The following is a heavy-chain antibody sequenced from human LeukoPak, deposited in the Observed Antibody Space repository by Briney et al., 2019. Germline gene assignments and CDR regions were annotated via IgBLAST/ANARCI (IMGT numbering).Heavy chain of an antibody. CDR3: AREIHSSSRGGGNWFDP. J-gene: IGHJ5*02. CDR1: GFTFSSSS. D-gene: IGHD6-6*01. Sequence: PGGSLRLSCAASGFTFSSSSMNWVRQAPGKGLEWVSSISSGSSYIYYADSVKGRFTISRDNAKNSLYLQMNSLRAEDTAVYYCAREIHSSSRGGGNWFDPWGQGTLVTVSS. V-gene: IGHV3-21*01. CDR2: ISSGSSYI.